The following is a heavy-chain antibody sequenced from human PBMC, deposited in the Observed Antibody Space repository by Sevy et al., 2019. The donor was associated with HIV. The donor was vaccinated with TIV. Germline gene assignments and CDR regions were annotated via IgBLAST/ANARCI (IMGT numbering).Heavy chain of an antibody. CDR3: ARDLGYCSGGSCYSLGDYNWFDP. J-gene: IGHJ5*02. Sequence: GGSLRLSCAASGFTFSDYYMSWIRQAPGKGLEWVSYISSSGSTIYYADSVKGRFTISRDNAKNSLYLQMNSLRAEDTAVYYCARDLGYCSGGSCYSLGDYNWFDPWGQGTLVTVSS. CDR1: GFTFSDYY. CDR2: ISSSGSTI. V-gene: IGHV3-11*01. D-gene: IGHD2-15*01.